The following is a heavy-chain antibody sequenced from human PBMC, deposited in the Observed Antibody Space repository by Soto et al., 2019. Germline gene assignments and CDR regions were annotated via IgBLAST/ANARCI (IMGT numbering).Heavy chain of an antibody. CDR1: GYTFTGYY. Sequence: ASVKVSCKATGYTFTGYYMHWVRQPPGQGLEWMGWINPNSGGTNYAQKFQGRVTMTRDTSISTAYMELSRLRSDDTAVYYCAKSVAGTGAFDFWGQGTLVTVSS. J-gene: IGHJ4*02. CDR3: AKSVAGTGAFDF. D-gene: IGHD6-19*01. V-gene: IGHV1-2*02. CDR2: INPNSGGT.